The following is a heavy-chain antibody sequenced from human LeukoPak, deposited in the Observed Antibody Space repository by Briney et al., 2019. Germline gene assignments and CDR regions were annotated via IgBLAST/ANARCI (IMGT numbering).Heavy chain of an antibody. V-gene: IGHV1-18*01. CDR3: ARVWGHCSGGSCYGPLDV. D-gene: IGHD2-15*01. J-gene: IGHJ6*04. CDR1: GYTFTSYG. CDR2: ISAYNGNT. Sequence: ASVKVSCKASGYTFTSYGISWVRQAPGQGLEWMGWISAYNGNTNYAQKLQGRVTMTTDTSTSTAYMELRSLRSDDTAVYYCARVWGHCSGGSCYGPLDVWGKGTTVTVSS.